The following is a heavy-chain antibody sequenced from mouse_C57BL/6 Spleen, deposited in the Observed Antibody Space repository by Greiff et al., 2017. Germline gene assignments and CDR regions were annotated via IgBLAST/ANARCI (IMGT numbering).Heavy chain of an antibody. CDR2: IWRGGST. CDR3: ARDGNYRFAY. CDR1: GFSLTSYG. V-gene: IGHV2-2*01. J-gene: IGHJ3*01. D-gene: IGHD2-1*01. Sequence: VMLVESGPGLVQPSQSLSITCTVSGFSLTSYGVHWVRQSPGKGLEWLGVIWRGGSTDYNAAFISRLSISKDNSKTQVFFKMNSLQADDTAIYYCARDGNYRFAYWGQGTLVTVSA.